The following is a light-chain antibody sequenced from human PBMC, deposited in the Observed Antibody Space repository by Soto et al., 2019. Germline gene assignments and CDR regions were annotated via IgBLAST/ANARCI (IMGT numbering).Light chain of an antibody. J-gene: IGLJ1*01. CDR1: SSDVGGYNY. V-gene: IGLV2-14*01. Sequence: HSVLTQPAYVYGAPGQSLTITCTGTSSDVGGYNYVSWYQQHPGKAPKLMIYEVSTRPSGVSNRFSGSKSGNTASLTISGLQAEDESDYYCSSYTSSSTYVLGTGTKVTVL. CDR3: SSYTSSSTYV. CDR2: EVS.